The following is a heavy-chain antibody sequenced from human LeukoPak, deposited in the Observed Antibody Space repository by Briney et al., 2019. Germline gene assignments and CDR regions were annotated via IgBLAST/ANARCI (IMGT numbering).Heavy chain of an antibody. D-gene: IGHD3-22*01. V-gene: IGHV3-23*01. CDR2: ISGSGGST. CDR3: AKAFHYDSSGHDY. CDR1: GFTFSSYA. Sequence: PGGSLRLSCAASGFTFSSYAMSWVRQAPGKGLGWVSAISGSGGSTYYADSVKGRFTISRDNTKNTLYLQMNSLRAEDTALYYCAKAFHYDSSGHDYWGQGTLVTVSS. J-gene: IGHJ4*02.